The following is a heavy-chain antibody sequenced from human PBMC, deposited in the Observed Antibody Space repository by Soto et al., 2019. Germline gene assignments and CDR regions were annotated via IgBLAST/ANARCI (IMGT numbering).Heavy chain of an antibody. V-gene: IGHV3-23*01. CDR3: ATGRLAVAGPVFDY. J-gene: IGHJ4*02. CDR1: GFNFSSYA. Sequence: GGSLRVSCAASGFNFSSYARSWVRQAPGKGLEWVSAISGSGGSTYYADSVKGRFTISRDNSKNTLYLQMNSLRAEDTAVYYCATGRLAVAGPVFDYWGQGTLVTVSS. CDR2: ISGSGGST. D-gene: IGHD6-19*01.